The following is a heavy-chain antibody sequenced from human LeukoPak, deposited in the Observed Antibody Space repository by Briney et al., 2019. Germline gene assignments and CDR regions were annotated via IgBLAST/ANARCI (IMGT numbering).Heavy chain of an antibody. D-gene: IGHD1-1*01. CDR1: GYTFTSYY. J-gene: IGHJ6*03. CDR2: INPSGGST. Sequence: ASVKVSCKASGYTFTSYYMHWVRQAPGQGLEWMGIINPSGGSTSYAQKYQGRVTMTRDMSTSTVYMELSSLRSDDTAVYYCARAGNYYYYMDVWGKGTTVTVSS. CDR3: ARAGNYYYYMDV. V-gene: IGHV1-46*01.